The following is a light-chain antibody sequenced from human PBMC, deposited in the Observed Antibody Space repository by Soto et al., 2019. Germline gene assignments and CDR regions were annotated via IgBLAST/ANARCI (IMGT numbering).Light chain of an antibody. V-gene: IGKV1-39*01. CDR2: AAS. CDR1: ESINRH. Sequence: DIQMTHSPSSLSASVGDRVTITCRASESINRHLNWYQQKPGKPPTLLIYAASSLQNGVPSRFRGSGSWTDSTLTISNPQPEDFAPYDCQQSYSTLSINYGQGTRLEIK. J-gene: IGKJ5*01. CDR3: QQSYSTLSIN.